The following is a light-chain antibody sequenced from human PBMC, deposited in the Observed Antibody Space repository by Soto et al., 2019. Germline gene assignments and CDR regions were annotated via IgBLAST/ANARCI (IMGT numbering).Light chain of an antibody. Sequence: DIQMTQSPSTLSASLGDRVTITCRASQSTGGWVAWFQQKPWKSPPLLIYDVSNLHTGVPRRFNGSGAGTEYTITISGLQPDDFASYYCLQYSSYQYSFGQGTKLEIK. CDR1: QSTGGW. J-gene: IGKJ2*03. V-gene: IGKV1-5*01. CDR2: DVS. CDR3: LQYSSYQYS.